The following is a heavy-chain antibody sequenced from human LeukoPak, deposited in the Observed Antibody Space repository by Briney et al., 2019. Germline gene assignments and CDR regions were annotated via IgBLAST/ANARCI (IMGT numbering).Heavy chain of an antibody. CDR1: GFTFSSYS. CDR3: ARDRVLAVAVGVFDY. CDR2: ISSSSSYI. V-gene: IGHV3-21*04. D-gene: IGHD6-19*01. J-gene: IGHJ4*02. Sequence: PGGSLRLSCAASGFTFSSYSMNWVRQAPGKGLEWVSSISSSSSYIYYADSVKGRFTISRDNAKNSLYLQMNSLRAEDTAVYYCARDRVLAVAVGVFDYWGQGTLVTVSS.